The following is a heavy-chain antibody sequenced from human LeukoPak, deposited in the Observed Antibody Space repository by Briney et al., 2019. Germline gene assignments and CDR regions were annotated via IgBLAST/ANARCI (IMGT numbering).Heavy chain of an antibody. J-gene: IGHJ4*02. V-gene: IGHV4-4*07. CDR1: GGSISSYY. CDR3: ARDGSWYSGSQALFY. D-gene: IGHD1-26*01. Sequence: SETLSLTCTVSGGSISSYYWSWIRQPAGKGLEWIGRIYTSGSTNYNPSLKSRVTMSVDTSKNQFSLKLSSVTAADTAVYYCARDGSWYSGSQALFYWGQGTLVTVSS. CDR2: IYTSGST.